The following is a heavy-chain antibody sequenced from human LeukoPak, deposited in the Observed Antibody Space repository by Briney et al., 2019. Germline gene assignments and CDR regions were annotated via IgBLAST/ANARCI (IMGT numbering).Heavy chain of an antibody. CDR1: GYSFNNYW. Sequence: KCGESLKISCKGSGYSFNNYWIVWVRQMPGKGLEWMGIIYPGDSDTRYSPSFQGQVTISADKSISTAYLQWSSLKASDTAMYYCARLSYDYYDSSGYQSNAFDIWGQGTMVTVSS. D-gene: IGHD3-22*01. CDR3: ARLSYDYYDSSGYQSNAFDI. CDR2: IYPGDSDT. J-gene: IGHJ3*02. V-gene: IGHV5-51*01.